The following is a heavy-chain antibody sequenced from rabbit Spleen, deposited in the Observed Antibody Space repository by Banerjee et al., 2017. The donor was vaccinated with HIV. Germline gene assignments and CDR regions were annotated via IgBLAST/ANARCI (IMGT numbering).Heavy chain of an antibody. Sequence: EQLEESGGGLVKPEGSLTLTCKASGVSLNDKDVMCWVRQAPGKGLEWIACINIVTGKSVYASWAKGRFTMSRTSSTTVTLQMTSLTDADTATYFCVRGWSGGIDNYVDYFNLWGPGTLVTVS. D-gene: IGHD4-2*01. J-gene: IGHJ4*01. V-gene: IGHV1S45*01. CDR2: INIVTGKS. CDR3: VRGWSGGIDNYVDYFNL. CDR1: GVSLNDKDV.